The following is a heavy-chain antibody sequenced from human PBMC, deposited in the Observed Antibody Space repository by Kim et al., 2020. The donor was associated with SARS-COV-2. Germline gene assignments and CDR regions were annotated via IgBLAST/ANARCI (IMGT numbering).Heavy chain of an antibody. CDR3: ARDIVATSGGDAFDI. Sequence: QKCQGRVTMTRNTSLSTAYMELSSLRSEDTAVYYCARDIVATSGGDAFDIWGRGTMVTVSS. J-gene: IGHJ3*02. D-gene: IGHD5-12*01. V-gene: IGHV1-8*01.